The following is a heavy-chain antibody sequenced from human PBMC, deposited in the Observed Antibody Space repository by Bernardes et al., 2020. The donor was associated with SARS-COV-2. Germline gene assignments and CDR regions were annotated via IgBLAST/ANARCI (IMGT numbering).Heavy chain of an antibody. D-gene: IGHD3-3*01. V-gene: IGHV3-48*02. CDR2: ISSSSSTI. CDR3: AGDFWSDQRLDY. CDR1: GFTLSSNS. Sequence: GSLRLSCPASGFTLSSNSMNWVRQAPGKGLEWVSYISSSSSTIYYADSVKGRFTISRDNAKNSLYLQMNSLRDEDTAVYYCAGDFWSDQRLDYWGQGTLVTVSS. J-gene: IGHJ4*02.